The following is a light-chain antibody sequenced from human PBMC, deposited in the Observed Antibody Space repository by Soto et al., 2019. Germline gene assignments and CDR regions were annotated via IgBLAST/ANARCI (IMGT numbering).Light chain of an antibody. J-gene: IGLJ1*01. CDR2: DVS. CDR1: SSDVGGGYNY. CDR3: CSYTSTSTLV. V-gene: IGLV2-14*01. Sequence: QSALTQPASVSGSPGQSITISCTGTSSDVGGGYNYVSWYQQLPGKAPQLIIYDVSNRPSGVSDRFSGSKSGSTASLTISGLQAEDEADYYCCSYTSTSTLVFGTGTKVTVL.